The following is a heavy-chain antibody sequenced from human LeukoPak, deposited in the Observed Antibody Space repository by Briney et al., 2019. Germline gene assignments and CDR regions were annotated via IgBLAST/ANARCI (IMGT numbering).Heavy chain of an antibody. V-gene: IGHV3-21*01. D-gene: IGHD6-13*01. CDR1: GFTVSTNY. CDR3: ARAQRSSSWETAEHFQH. CDR2: SSRSSNYM. Sequence: GGSLRLSCAASGFTVSTNYMSWVRQAPGKGLERVSSSSRSSNYMYYKDSVRGRFTISRDDAKDSLYLQMISLRVEDTAVYYCARAQRSSSWETAEHFQHWGQGTLVTVSS. J-gene: IGHJ1*01.